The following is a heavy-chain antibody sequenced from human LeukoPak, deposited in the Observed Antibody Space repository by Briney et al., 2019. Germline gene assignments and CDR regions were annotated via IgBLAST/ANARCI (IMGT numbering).Heavy chain of an antibody. J-gene: IGHJ4*02. CDR3: ARDTNWGSVDY. Sequence: PSETLSLTCAVYGGSFSGYYWSWIRQPPGKGLEWIGYIYHSGSTYYNPSLKSRVTISVDRSKNQFSLKLSSVTAADTAVYYCARDTNWGSVDYWGQGTLVTVSS. D-gene: IGHD7-27*01. CDR2: IYHSGST. V-gene: IGHV4-34*01. CDR1: GGSFSGYY.